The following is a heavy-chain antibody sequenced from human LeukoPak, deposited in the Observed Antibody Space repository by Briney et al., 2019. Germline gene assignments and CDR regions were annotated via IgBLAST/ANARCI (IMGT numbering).Heavy chain of an antibody. V-gene: IGHV1-18*01. CDR2: ISAYNGNT. CDR1: GYTFTSYG. J-gene: IGHJ6*02. D-gene: IGHD2-8*01. CDR3: ARDQSIGHCTNGVRLQRIYYYGMDV. Sequence: ASVKVSCKASGYTFTSYGISWVRQAPGQGLEWMGWISAYNGNTNYAQKLQGRVTMTTDTSTSTAYMELRSLRSDDTAVYYCARDQSIGHCTNGVRLQRIYYYGMDVWGQGTTVTVSS.